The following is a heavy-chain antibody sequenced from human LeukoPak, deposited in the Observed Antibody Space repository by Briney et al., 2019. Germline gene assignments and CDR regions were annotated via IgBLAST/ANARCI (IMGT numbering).Heavy chain of an antibody. D-gene: IGHD1-7*01. CDR1: GSTFSSYA. CDR2: ISGSGDST. CDR3: AKDRARGGTTDFDY. Sequence: PGGSLRLSCAASGSTFSSYAMSWVRQAPGKGLEWVSAISGSGDSTYYADSVKGRFTISRDNSKNTLHLQMNSLRAEDTAVYYCAKDRARGGTTDFDYWGQGTLVTVSS. V-gene: IGHV3-23*01. J-gene: IGHJ4*02.